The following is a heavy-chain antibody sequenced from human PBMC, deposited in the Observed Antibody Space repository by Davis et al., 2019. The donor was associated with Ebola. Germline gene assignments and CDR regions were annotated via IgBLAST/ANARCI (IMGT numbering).Heavy chain of an antibody. CDR3: ARLRRDAFDI. CDR1: GGSFSGYY. V-gene: IGHV4-34*01. J-gene: IGHJ3*02. CDR2: IYYSGST. Sequence: MPSETLSLTCAVYGGSFSGYYWSWIRQPPGKGLEWIGSIYYSGSTYYNPSLKSRVTISVDTSKNQFSLKLSSVTAADTAVYYCARLRRDAFDIWGQGTMVTVSS.